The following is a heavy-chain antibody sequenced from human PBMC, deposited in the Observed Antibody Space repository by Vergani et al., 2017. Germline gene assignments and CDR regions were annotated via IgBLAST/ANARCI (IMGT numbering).Heavy chain of an antibody. Sequence: QVQLVESGGGLVKPGGSLRLSCAASGFTFSDYYMSWIRQAPGKGLEWVSYISSSGSTIYYADSGKGRFTISRDNAKNSLYLQMNSLRAEDTAVYYCARDRRAGTPYYYGMDVWGQGTTVTVSS. CDR3: ARDRRAGTPYYYGMDV. CDR2: ISSSGSTI. V-gene: IGHV3-11*01. J-gene: IGHJ6*02. CDR1: GFTFSDYY. D-gene: IGHD2-15*01.